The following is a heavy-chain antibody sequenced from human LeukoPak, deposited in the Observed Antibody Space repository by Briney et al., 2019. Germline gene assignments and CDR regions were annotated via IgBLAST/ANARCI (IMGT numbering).Heavy chain of an antibody. CDR3: TRGYVGIDY. CDR2: INSDGSST. D-gene: IGHD5-12*01. J-gene: IGHJ4*02. V-gene: IGHV3-74*01. Sequence: GGSLRLSCAASGFSSSSYWMHWVRHVPGKGLVWVSRINSDGSSTIYADSVKGRFTISRDNAKNTLYLQMNSLRAEDTALYYCTRGYVGIDYWGQGTLVTVSS. CDR1: GFSSSSYW.